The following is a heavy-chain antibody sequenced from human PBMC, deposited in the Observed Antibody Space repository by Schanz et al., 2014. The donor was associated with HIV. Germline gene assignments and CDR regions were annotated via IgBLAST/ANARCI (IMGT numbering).Heavy chain of an antibody. CDR3: AKDRNHYDSRYRGKGNYYYYYGMDV. V-gene: IGHV3-30*18. Sequence: QVQLVESGGGVVQPGRSLRLSCAASRFTFDSYGIHWVRQAPGKGLEWVAVISYDGSNKKYADSVKGRFTISRDNSKNTLYLQMKSLRPEDTAVYYCAKDRNHYDSRYRGKGNYYYYYGMDVWGQGTTVTVSS. J-gene: IGHJ6*02. CDR2: ISYDGSNK. D-gene: IGHD3-22*01. CDR1: RFTFDSYG.